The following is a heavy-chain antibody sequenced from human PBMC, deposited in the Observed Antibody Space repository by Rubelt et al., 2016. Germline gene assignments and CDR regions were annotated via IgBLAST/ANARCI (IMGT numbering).Heavy chain of an antibody. CDR2: INHSGST. V-gene: IGHV4-39*07. Sequence: QLQLQESGPGLVKPSETLSLTCTVSGGSISSSSYYWAWIRQPPGKGLEWIGEINHSGSTNYNPSLKSRVTISVDTSKNQCSLKRSSVTAADTAVYYCASVPSSSYCGGDCEDYWGQGTLVTVSS. CDR3: ASVPSSSYCGGDCEDY. J-gene: IGHJ4*02. D-gene: IGHD2-21*02. CDR1: GGSISSSSYY.